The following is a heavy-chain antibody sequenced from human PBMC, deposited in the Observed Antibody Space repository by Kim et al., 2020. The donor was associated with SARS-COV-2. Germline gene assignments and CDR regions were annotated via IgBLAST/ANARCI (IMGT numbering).Heavy chain of an antibody. CDR3: VRDRMGGAFDI. D-gene: IGHD3-16*01. Sequence: GGSLRLSCATSGFNFSAYDMNWVRRAPGKGLEWLSFITKNSTTIYYANSVKGRFTISRDNAKNSLYLQMNSLRDEDTALYYCVRDRMGGAFDIWGQGTMVTVSS. V-gene: IGHV3-48*02. CDR2: ITKNSTTI. CDR1: GFNFSAYD. J-gene: IGHJ3*02.